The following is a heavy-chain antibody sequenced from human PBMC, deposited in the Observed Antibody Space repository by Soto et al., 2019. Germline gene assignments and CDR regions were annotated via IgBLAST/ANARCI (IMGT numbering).Heavy chain of an antibody. D-gene: IGHD4-17*01. CDR1: GYTFTSYG. V-gene: IGHV1-18*01. Sequence: QVQLVQSGAEVKKPGASVKVSCKASGYTFTSYGISWVRQAPGQGLEWMGWISAYNGNTNYAQKLQGRVTMTTDTSTSTAYMELRSLRSDDTAVYYCAGDFAEWAVTTVYYYYGMDVWGQGTTVTVSS. CDR3: AGDFAEWAVTTVYYYYGMDV. CDR2: ISAYNGNT. J-gene: IGHJ6*02.